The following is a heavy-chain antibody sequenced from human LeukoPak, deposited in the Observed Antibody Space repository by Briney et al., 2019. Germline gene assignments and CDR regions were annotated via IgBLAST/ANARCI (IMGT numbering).Heavy chain of an antibody. CDR1: GFTFSNAW. Sequence: GGSLRLSCAASGFTFSNAWMNWVRQAPGKGLEWVGRIKSKTDGGTTDYAAPVKGRFTISRDDSKNTLYLQMNSLKTEDTAVYYCTTAESPLVPLFYGSGGEFDYWGQGTLVTVSS. V-gene: IGHV3-15*07. J-gene: IGHJ4*02. D-gene: IGHD6-19*01. CDR3: TTAESPLVPLFYGSGGEFDY. CDR2: IKSKTDGGTT.